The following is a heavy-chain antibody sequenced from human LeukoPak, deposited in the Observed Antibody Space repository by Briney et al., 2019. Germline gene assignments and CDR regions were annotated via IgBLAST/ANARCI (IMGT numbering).Heavy chain of an antibody. CDR2: NSGSDGST. D-gene: IGHD6-6*01. CDR1: GFTFSSYA. V-gene: IGHV3-23*01. J-gene: IGHJ4*02. CDR3: AKDVGSGSSSAFDY. Sequence: GGSLRLSCAGSGFTFSSYAMSWVRQAPGKGLEWVSANSGSDGSTYYADSVRGRFTISRDNSKNTLFLQMNNLRADDTAIYYCAKDVGSGSSSAFDYWGQGTLVTVAS.